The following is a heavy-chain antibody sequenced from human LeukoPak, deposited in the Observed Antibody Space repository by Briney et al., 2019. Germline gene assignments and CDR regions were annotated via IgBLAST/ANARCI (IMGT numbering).Heavy chain of an antibody. D-gene: IGHD3-22*01. J-gene: IGHJ4*02. CDR2: ISGSGGST. V-gene: IGHV3-23*01. Sequence: GGSLRLSCAASGFTFSSYAMSWVRQAPGEGLEWVSAISGSGGSTYYADSVKGRFTISRDNSKNTLYLQMNSLRAEDTAVYYCAKDIVVVITTGYYLDYWGQGTLVTVSS. CDR1: GFTFSSYA. CDR3: AKDIVVVITTGYYLDY.